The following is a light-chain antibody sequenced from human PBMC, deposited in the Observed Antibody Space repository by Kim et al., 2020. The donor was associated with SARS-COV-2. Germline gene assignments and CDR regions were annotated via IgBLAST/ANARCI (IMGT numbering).Light chain of an antibody. V-gene: IGLV2-11*01. CDR2: DVT. J-gene: IGLJ2*01. CDR3: CSYAGSYTVV. CDR1: SSDVGGYNY. Sequence: GQSGTISCTGTSSDVGGYNYVSWYQHYPGKAPKLMIYDVTKRPSGVPDRFSGSKFGNTASLTISGLQAEDEADYYCCSYAGSYTVVFGGGTKVTVL.